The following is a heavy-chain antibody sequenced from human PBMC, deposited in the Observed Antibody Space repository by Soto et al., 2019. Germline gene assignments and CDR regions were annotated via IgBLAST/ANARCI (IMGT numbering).Heavy chain of an antibody. CDR2: FSGRDATT. V-gene: IGHV3-23*01. Sequence: PGGSLRLSCAAPGFTFRSYTMSWVRQAPGKGLEWVSSFSGRDATTYYADSVKGRFTISRDNSKNTLYLQMNSLRAEDTAVYYCAVAKMRYGDYWGQGTLVTVSS. D-gene: IGHD2-15*01. CDR3: AVAKMRYGDY. J-gene: IGHJ4*02. CDR1: GFTFRSYT.